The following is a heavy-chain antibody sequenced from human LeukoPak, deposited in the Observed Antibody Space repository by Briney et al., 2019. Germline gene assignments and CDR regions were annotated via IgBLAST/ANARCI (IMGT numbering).Heavy chain of an antibody. J-gene: IGHJ3*01. D-gene: IGHD1-26*01. CDR3: ARDPANGRPDPFDL. CDR2: INPNGVTT. CDR1: GYIFSTYF. V-gene: IGHV1-46*01. Sequence: ASVKVSCKASGYIFSTYFIHWVRQAPGQGLGWMGDINPNGVTTTYAQKFQGRLTMTRDTSTGTVYMELSSLRSEDTAVYYCARDPANGRPDPFDLWGQGTEVTVSS.